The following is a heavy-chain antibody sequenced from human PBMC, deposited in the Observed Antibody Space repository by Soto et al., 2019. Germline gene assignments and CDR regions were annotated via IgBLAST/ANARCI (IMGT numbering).Heavy chain of an antibody. Sequence: GGSLRLSCAASGLTFSSYGMHWVRQAPGKGLEWVAVIWYDGSNKYYADSVKGRFTISRDNSKNRLYLQMNSLRAEDTAVYYCTTLPRTYDLDYGEFQDYFAYWGQGTLVTVSS. V-gene: IGHV3-33*01. CDR2: IWYDGSNK. J-gene: IGHJ4*02. CDR1: GLTFSSYG. CDR3: TTLPRTYDLDYGEFQDYFAY. D-gene: IGHD4-17*01.